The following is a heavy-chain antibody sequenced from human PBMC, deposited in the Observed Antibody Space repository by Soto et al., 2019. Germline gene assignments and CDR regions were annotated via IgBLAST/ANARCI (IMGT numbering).Heavy chain of an antibody. CDR3: ARGFGELLANWFDP. CDR1: GGSISSGDYY. D-gene: IGHD3-10*01. Sequence: SETLSLTCTVSGGSISSGDYYWSWIRQPPGKGLEWIGYIYYSGSTYYNPSLKSRVTISVDTSKNQFSLKLSSVTAADTAAYYCARGFGELLANWFDPWGQGTLVTVS. V-gene: IGHV4-30-4*01. CDR2: IYYSGST. J-gene: IGHJ5*02.